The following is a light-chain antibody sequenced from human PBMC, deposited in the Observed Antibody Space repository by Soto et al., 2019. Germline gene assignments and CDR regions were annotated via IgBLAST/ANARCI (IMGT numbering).Light chain of an antibody. J-gene: IGKJ1*01. Sequence: DIQMTQSPSTLSASVGDRVTITCRASHSIGNWLAWYQQKPGKAPNLLIYKASSLGSGVPSRFSGSGSGTEFTLTISSLQPDDFATYYCQHYNSYSEAFGQGTKV. CDR1: HSIGNW. CDR2: KAS. CDR3: QHYNSYSEA. V-gene: IGKV1-5*03.